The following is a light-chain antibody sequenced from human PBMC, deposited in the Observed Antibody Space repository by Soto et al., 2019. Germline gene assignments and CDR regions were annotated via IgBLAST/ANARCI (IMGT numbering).Light chain of an antibody. V-gene: IGLV3-21*02. CDR2: DDS. CDR3: QVWDSSSDHVV. J-gene: IGLJ2*01. CDR1: NIGSKS. Sequence: SYELTQAPSVSVAPGQTARITCGGNNIGSKSVHWYQQKPGQAPVVVVFDDSDRPSGIPERFSGSNSGNTATLTISRVEAGDEADYYCQVWDSSSDHVVFGGGTKVTVL.